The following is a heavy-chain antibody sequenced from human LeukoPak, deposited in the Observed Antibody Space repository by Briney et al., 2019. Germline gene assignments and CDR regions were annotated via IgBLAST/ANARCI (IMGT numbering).Heavy chain of an antibody. D-gene: IGHD6-6*01. V-gene: IGHV3-23*01. J-gene: IGHJ5*02. Sequence: GGSLRLSCAASGFTFSSYVMSWVRQAPGKGLEWVSSISNNGGSTYYADSVKGRFTISRDNSKNTLYLQMNSLRAEDTAVYYCASFIGYSSSSSRFDPWGQGTLVTVSS. CDR3: ASFIGYSSSSSRFDP. CDR1: GFTFSSYV. CDR2: ISNNGGST.